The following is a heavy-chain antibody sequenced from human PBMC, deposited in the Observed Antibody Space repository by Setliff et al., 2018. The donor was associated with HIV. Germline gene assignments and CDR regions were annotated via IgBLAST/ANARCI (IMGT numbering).Heavy chain of an antibody. CDR1: GGSISSRNFY. Sequence: SETLSLTCTVSGGSISSRNFYWGWIRQPPGKGLEWIGSIAYTGSGYYNSSLKSRVTISVDTSRNKCSLKLTSVTAADTAVYYCAREVRWELPQGFDHWGQGSQVTVSS. CDR2: IAYTGSG. V-gene: IGHV4-39*07. J-gene: IGHJ4*02. CDR3: AREVRWELPQGFDH. D-gene: IGHD1-26*01.